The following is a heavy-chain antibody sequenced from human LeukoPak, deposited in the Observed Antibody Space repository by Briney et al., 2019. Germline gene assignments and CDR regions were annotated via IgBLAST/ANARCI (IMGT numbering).Heavy chain of an antibody. CDR2: ISWNSGSI. J-gene: IGHJ6*02. Sequence: GRSLRLSCAASGFTFDDYAMHWVRQAPGKGLEWVSGISWNSGSIGYADSVKGRFTTSRDNAKNSLYLQMNSLRAEDTALYYCAKGATGTTVYGMDVWGQGTTVTVSS. V-gene: IGHV3-9*01. CDR3: AKGATGTTVYGMDV. D-gene: IGHD1-1*01. CDR1: GFTFDDYA.